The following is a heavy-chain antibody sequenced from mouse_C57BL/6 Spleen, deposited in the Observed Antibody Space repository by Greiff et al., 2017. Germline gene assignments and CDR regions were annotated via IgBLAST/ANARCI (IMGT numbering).Heavy chain of an antibody. Sequence: EVQLQQSGPELVKPGASVKIPCKASGYTFTDYNMGWVKQSHGKSLEWIGDINPNNGGTISNQKFKGKATLTVDKSSSTAYMELRSLTSEDTAVYYCARPFYYGNSPFAYWGQGTLVTVSA. V-gene: IGHV1-18*01. CDR1: GYTFTDYN. CDR2: INPNNGGT. D-gene: IGHD2-1*01. CDR3: ARPFYYGNSPFAY. J-gene: IGHJ3*01.